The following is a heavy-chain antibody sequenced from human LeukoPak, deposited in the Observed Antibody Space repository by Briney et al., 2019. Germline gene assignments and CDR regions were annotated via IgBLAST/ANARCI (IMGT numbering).Heavy chain of an antibody. CDR1: GFIFTKYG. V-gene: IGHV1-18*01. CDR3: ARGIAARPDWFDP. D-gene: IGHD6-6*01. Sequence: ASVKVSCQASGFIFTKYGISWVRQAPGQGLEWVGWISGYNGDTNYAQKLQGRVTMTTDTSTSTAYMELRSLRSDDTAVYYCARGIAARPDWFDPWGQGTLVTVSS. CDR2: ISGYNGDT. J-gene: IGHJ5*02.